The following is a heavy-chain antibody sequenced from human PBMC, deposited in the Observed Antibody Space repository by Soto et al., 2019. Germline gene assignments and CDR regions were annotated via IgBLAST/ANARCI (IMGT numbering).Heavy chain of an antibody. CDR2: IYYSGST. D-gene: IGHD3-3*01. V-gene: IGHV4-59*08. J-gene: IGHJ6*04. CDR3: ARPYYDCWSVYPTHLLMDF. Sequence: SETLSLTCTVSGGSISSYYWSWIRQPPGKGLEWIGYIYYSGSTNYNPSLKSRVTISVDTSTNQFSLKLSSVTAADTAVYYCARPYYDCWSVYPTHLLMDFWGTGITVTVSS. CDR1: GGSISSYY.